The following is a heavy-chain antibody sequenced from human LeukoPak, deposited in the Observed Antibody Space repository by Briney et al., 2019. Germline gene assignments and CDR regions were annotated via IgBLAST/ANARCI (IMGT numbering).Heavy chain of an antibody. CDR3: ARGATSGIVVVPAHPEVSYNWFGP. CDR2: INHSGST. Sequence: SETLSLTCAVYGGSFSGYYWSWIRQPPGKGLEWIGEINHSGSTNYNPSLKSRVTISVDTSKNQFSLKLSSVTAADTAVYYCARGATSGIVVVPAHPEVSYNWFGPWGQGTLVTVSS. V-gene: IGHV4-34*01. D-gene: IGHD2-2*01. CDR1: GGSFSGYY. J-gene: IGHJ5*02.